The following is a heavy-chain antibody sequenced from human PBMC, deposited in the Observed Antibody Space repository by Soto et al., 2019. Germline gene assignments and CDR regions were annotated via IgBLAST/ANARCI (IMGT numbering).Heavy chain of an antibody. J-gene: IGHJ6*02. CDR1: GFTFSSYA. V-gene: IGHV3-30-3*01. D-gene: IGHD3-22*01. CDR3: ARDRVVGMDV. CDR2: ISYGGSNK. Sequence: RLSCAASGFTFSSYAMDWVRQAPGKGLEWVAVISYGGSNKYYADSVKGRFTISRDNSKNTLYLQMNSLRAEDTAVYYCARDRVVGMDVWGQGTTVTVSS.